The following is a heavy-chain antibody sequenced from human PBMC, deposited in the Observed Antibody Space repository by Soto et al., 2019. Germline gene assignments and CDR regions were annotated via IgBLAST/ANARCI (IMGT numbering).Heavy chain of an antibody. CDR1: GGSISSYY. CDR3: ARALSFNYDRPLDY. D-gene: IGHD3-22*01. J-gene: IGHJ4*02. CDR2: IYYSGST. Sequence: SETLSLTCTVSGGSISSYYWSWIRQPPGKGLEWIGYIYYSGSTNYNPSLKSRVTISVDTSKNQFSLKLSSVTAADTAVYYCARALSFNYDRPLDYWGQGTLVTVAS. V-gene: IGHV4-59*01.